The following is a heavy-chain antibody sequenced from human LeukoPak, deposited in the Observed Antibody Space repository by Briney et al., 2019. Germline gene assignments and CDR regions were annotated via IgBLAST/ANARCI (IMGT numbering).Heavy chain of an antibody. CDR2: MNPNSGAT. CDR3: ARPNLIGDQAFDI. J-gene: IGHJ3*02. CDR1: GYTFTSYG. D-gene: IGHD7-27*01. V-gene: IGHV1-8*03. Sequence: GASVKVSCKASGYTFTSYGISWVRQATGQGLEWMGWMNPNSGATGYAQKFQGRVTITRDTSISTAYMELNSLRSEDTAVYYCARPNLIGDQAFDIWGQGTMVTVSS.